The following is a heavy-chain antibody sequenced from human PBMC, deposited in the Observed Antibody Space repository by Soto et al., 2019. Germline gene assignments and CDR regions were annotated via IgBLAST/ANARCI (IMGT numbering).Heavy chain of an antibody. CDR2: ISGSGGST. Sequence: PVGSLRLSCAASGFTFSSYAMSWVRQAPGKGLEWVSAISGSGGSTYYADSVKGRFTISRDNSKNTLYLQMNSLRAEDTAVYYCAKYSPGGGVSNPYYYYYGMDVWGQGTTVTVSS. CDR3: AKYSPGGGVSNPYYYYYGMDV. V-gene: IGHV3-23*01. J-gene: IGHJ6*02. CDR1: GFTFSSYA. D-gene: IGHD2-15*01.